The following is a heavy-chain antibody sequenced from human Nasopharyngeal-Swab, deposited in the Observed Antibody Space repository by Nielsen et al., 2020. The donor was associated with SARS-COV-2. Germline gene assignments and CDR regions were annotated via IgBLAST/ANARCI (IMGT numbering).Heavy chain of an antibody. J-gene: IGHJ6*03. CDR3: AKEMPLGIAVDYYYYYYMDV. Sequence: GGPLRLSCAASGFTFSSYGMHWVRQAPGKGLEWVAVISYDGSNKYYADSVKGRFTISRDNSKNTLYLQMNSLRAEDTAVYYCAKEMPLGIAVDYYYYYYMDVWGKGTTVTVSS. V-gene: IGHV3-30*18. D-gene: IGHD6-19*01. CDR1: GFTFSSYG. CDR2: ISYDGSNK.